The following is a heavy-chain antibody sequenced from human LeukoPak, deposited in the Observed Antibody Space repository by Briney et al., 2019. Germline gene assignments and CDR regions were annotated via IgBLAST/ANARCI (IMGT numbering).Heavy chain of an antibody. CDR1: GFTVSSNY. V-gene: IGHV3-53*04. CDR3: ASGIFLSSPAGMDV. Sequence: PGGSLRLSCAASGFTVSSNYMSWVRQAPGKGLEWVSVIYSGGSTYYADSVKGRFTISRHNSKNTLYLQMNSLRAEDTAVYYCASGIFLSSPAGMDVWGQGTTVTVSS. J-gene: IGHJ6*02. D-gene: IGHD3-3*01. CDR2: IYSGGST.